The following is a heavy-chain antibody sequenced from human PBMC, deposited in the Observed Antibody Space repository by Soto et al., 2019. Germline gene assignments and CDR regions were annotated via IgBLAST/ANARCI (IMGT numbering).Heavy chain of an antibody. CDR3: TRSTRGFSYGKIDS. J-gene: IGHJ4*02. D-gene: IGHD5-18*01. CDR1: GFTFTSHS. Sequence: GSLRRSCVVSGFTFTSHSMNWVRQAPGKGLEWGSSITTSSDSIYYTDSVKGRFTLSGDDAKNSLFLQMNSLRAEDTAVYYCTRSTRGFSYGKIDSWGQGTLVTVSS. CDR2: ITTSSDSI. V-gene: IGHV3-21*01.